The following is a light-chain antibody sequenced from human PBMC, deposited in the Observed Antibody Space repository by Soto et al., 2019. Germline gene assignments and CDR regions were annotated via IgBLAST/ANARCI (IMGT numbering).Light chain of an antibody. J-gene: IGKJ2*01. CDR3: QKYNSAPPYS. CDR1: QGISNY. Sequence: DIQMTQYPSSLSASVGDRVTITCRASQGISNYLAWYQQKPGKVPKLLIYAASTLQSGVPSRFSGSGSETDFTLTISSLQPEDGATYYYQKYNSAPPYSFGQGTKLESK. CDR2: AAS. V-gene: IGKV1-27*01.